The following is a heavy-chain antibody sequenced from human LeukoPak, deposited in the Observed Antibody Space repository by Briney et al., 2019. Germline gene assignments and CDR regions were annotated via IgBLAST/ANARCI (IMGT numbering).Heavy chain of an antibody. CDR1: GFTFSRHW. V-gene: IGHV3-7*01. D-gene: IGHD2-8*02. CDR2: IKQDGSEK. CDR3: GRDVSRGAGGAFDI. Sequence: PGGSLRLSCAVSGFTFSRHWMSWVRQAPGKGLEWLANIKQDGSEKYYVDSVEGRFTISRDNAKNSLYLQMSSLRAEDTAVYYCGRDVSRGAGGAFDIWGQGTMVTVSS. J-gene: IGHJ3*02.